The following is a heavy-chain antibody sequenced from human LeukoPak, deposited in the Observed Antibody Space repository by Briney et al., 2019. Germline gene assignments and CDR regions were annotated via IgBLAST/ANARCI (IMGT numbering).Heavy chain of an antibody. J-gene: IGHJ4*02. CDR1: GFTFSNFA. Sequence: PGGSLRLSCVASGFTFSNFAMTWVRQAPGRGLEWVSAITGSGETTFYADSVKGQFTVSRDNSKDTLYLQMNSLRVDDTAVYYCAKGRPYGDYAKFDYWGQGTLVTVSS. D-gene: IGHD4-17*01. CDR3: AKGRPYGDYAKFDY. CDR2: ITGSGETT. V-gene: IGHV3-23*01.